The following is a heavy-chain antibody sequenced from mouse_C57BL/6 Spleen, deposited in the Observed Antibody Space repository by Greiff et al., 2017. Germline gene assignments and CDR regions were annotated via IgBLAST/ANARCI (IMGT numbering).Heavy chain of an antibody. Sequence: EVKLQESGPGLVKPSQSLSLTCSVTGYSITSGYYWNWIRQFPGNKLEWMGYISYDGSNNYNPSLKNRISINSDTSKNQFFLKLNSVTTEDTATYYCERGSGYTGAMDDWGQGTSVTVSS. CDR1: GYSITSGYY. D-gene: IGHD2-2*01. CDR3: ERGSGYTGAMDD. V-gene: IGHV3-6*01. CDR2: ISYDGSN. J-gene: IGHJ4*01.